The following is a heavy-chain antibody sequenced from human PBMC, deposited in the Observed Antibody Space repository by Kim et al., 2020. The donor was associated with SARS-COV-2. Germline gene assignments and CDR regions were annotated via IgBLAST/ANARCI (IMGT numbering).Heavy chain of an antibody. CDR2: VNNGGNP. CDR1: GFTFSRYA. J-gene: IGHJ4*02. V-gene: IGHV3-23*01. CDR3: AKDHESSGWPTFDY. D-gene: IGHD3-22*01. Sequence: GGSLRLTCEGSGFTFSRYAISWVRQAPGRGPEWVASVNNGGNPYYADSVKGRFTVSRDNAKNTLYLQMDRVRAEDTALYYCAKDHESSGWPTFDYWGGNPGHRLL.